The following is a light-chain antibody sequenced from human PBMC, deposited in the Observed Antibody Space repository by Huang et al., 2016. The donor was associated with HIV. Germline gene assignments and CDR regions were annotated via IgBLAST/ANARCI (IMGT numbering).Light chain of an antibody. CDR1: QTVSTF. CDR2: DAS. Sequence: EIVLTQSPATLSLSPGDRATLSCRASQTVSTFLAWYQQRPGQAPRLLIYDASTRAADIPARFSGSGSGTDFPLTISSLEPEDFAVYFCQERTNWPLTFGPGTKVDIK. V-gene: IGKV3-11*01. CDR3: QERTNWPLT. J-gene: IGKJ3*01.